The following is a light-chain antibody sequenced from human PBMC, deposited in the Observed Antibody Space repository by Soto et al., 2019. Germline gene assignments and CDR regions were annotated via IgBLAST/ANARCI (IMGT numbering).Light chain of an antibody. J-gene: IGLJ1*01. V-gene: IGLV2-14*01. Sequence: QSALTQPASVSGSPGQSITISCTGTSSDVGGYNYVSWYQQHPGKAPKLMIYDVSNRPSGVSNRFSGSKSGNTSSLTISGLQAEDEADDYCSSYTSSSTLAYVFGTGTKLTVL. CDR2: DVS. CDR3: SSYTSSSTLAYV. CDR1: SSDVGGYNY.